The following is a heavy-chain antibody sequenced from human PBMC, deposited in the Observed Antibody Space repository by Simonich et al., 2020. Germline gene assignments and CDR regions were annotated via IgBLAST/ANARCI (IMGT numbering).Heavy chain of an antibody. CDR3: ASDGAYDTVVTGAY. Sequence: EVQLVESGGGLVQPGGSLRLSCAASGFTFSSYEMNWVRPAQGNGLEGVSYISSSGSTIYYADSVKGRFTISRDNAKNSLYLQMNSLRAEDTAVYYCASDGAYDTVVTGAYWGQGTLVTVSS. J-gene: IGHJ4*02. D-gene: IGHD3-9*01. CDR1: GFTFSSYE. V-gene: IGHV3-48*03. CDR2: ISSSGSTI.